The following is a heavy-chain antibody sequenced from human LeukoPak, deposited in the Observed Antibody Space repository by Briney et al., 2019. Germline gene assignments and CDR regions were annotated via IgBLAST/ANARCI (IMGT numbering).Heavy chain of an antibody. V-gene: IGHV3-7*03. J-gene: IGHJ4*02. CDR1: GFTFTTYW. D-gene: IGHD7-27*01. Sequence: GGSLRLSCAASGFTFTTYWMSWVRQAPGKGLEWVANIEQDGTEKYYVDSVKGRFTISRDNAKNSLYLQMNSLRVEDTAVYYCAKALYDSTGDGYWGQGTLVTISS. CDR2: IEQDGTEK. CDR3: AKALYDSTGDGY.